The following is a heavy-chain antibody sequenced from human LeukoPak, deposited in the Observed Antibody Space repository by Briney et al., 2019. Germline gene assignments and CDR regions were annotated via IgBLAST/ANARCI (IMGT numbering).Heavy chain of an antibody. CDR1: GGSISSGGYY. J-gene: IGHJ5*02. D-gene: IGHD3-22*01. CDR2: IYYSGST. CDR3: ARDGARGRYYYDSSGYDWFDP. Sequence: SQTLSLTCTVSGGSISSGGYYWSWIRQHPGKGLEWIGYIYYSGSTYYNPSLKSRVTISVDTSKNQFSLKLSSVTAADTAVYYCARDGARGRYYYDSSGYDWFDPWGQGTLVTVSP. V-gene: IGHV4-31*03.